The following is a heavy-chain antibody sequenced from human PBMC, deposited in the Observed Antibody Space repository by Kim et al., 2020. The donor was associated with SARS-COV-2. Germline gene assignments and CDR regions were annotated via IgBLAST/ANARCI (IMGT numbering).Heavy chain of an antibody. J-gene: IGHJ5*02. V-gene: IGHV4-39*07. CDR3: ARDLREGWAPGWFDP. CDR1: GGSISSSSYY. Sequence: SETLSLTCTVSGGSISSSSYYWGWIRQPPGKGLEWIGSIYYSGSTYYNPSLKSRVTISVDTSKNQFSLKLSSVTAADTAVYYCARDLREGWAPGWFDPWGQGTLVTVSS. D-gene: IGHD3-16*01. CDR2: IYYSGST.